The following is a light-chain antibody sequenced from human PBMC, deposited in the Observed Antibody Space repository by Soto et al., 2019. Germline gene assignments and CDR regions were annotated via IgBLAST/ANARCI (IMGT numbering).Light chain of an antibody. Sequence: EVVLTQSPCTLSLSPGERATLSCGASQSVTGNYLAWYQQKPGQAPRLLIFGASTRATGIPDRFSGSGSGTDFTLTISRLEPEDFAVYYCQHYYTSYTTFGQGTKVDIK. CDR1: QSVTGNY. V-gene: IGKV3-20*01. J-gene: IGKJ1*01. CDR2: GAS. CDR3: QHYYTSYTT.